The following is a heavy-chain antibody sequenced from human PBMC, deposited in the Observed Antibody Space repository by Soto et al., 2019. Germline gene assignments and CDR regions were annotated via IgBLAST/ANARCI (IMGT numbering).Heavy chain of an antibody. CDR3: AADWGVGGIVGAGGYYYGMDV. D-gene: IGHD1-26*01. CDR2: IVVGSGNT. J-gene: IGHJ6*02. CDR1: GFTFTSSA. Sequence: ASVKVSCKASGFTFTSSAVQWVRQARGQRLEWIGWIVVGSGNTNYAQKFQERVTITRDMSTSTAYMELSSLRSEDTAVYYCAADWGVGGIVGAGGYYYGMDVWGQGTTVTVSS. V-gene: IGHV1-58*01.